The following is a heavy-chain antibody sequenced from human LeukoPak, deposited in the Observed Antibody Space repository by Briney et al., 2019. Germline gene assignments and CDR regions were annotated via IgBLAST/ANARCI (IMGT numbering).Heavy chain of an antibody. D-gene: IGHD3-22*01. Sequence: GGSLRLSCAASGFTFSDYYMSWIRQAPGKGLEWVSYISPSGRHTNYADSVKGRFTISRDNAKNSLYLQMNSLRAEDTAVYYCARGDDSSGQVDYWGQGTLVTVSS. CDR2: ISPSGRHT. V-gene: IGHV3-11*06. CDR3: ARGDDSSGQVDY. J-gene: IGHJ4*02. CDR1: GFTFSDYY.